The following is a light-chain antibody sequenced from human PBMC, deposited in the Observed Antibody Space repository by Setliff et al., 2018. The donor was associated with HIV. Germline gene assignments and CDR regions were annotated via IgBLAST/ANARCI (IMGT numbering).Light chain of an antibody. Sequence: AIQMTQSPSSLSASVGDRVTITCRTSQGSRNDLGWYQQKPWKAPKLLIYAASSLQSGVPSRFSGRGSGTDFTLTISSLQPEDFATYYCLQDYNYPRTFGQGTKVDIK. CDR2: AAS. CDR1: QGSRND. CDR3: LQDYNYPRT. V-gene: IGKV1-6*01. J-gene: IGKJ1*01.